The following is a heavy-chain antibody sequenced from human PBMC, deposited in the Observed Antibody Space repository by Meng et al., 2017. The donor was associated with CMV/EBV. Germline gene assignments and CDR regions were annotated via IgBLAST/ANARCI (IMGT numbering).Heavy chain of an antibody. D-gene: IGHD5-12*01. V-gene: IGHV1-2*02. CDR1: GYTFTGYY. J-gene: IGHJ6*02. Sequence: ASVKVSCKASGYTFTGYYMHWVRQAPGQGLEWMGWINPNSGGTNYAQKFQGRVTMTRDTSISTAYMELSRLRSDDTAVYYCARVWGKWLPKEYGMDVWGQGTTVTVSS. CDR3: ARVWGKWLPKEYGMDV. CDR2: INPNSGGT.